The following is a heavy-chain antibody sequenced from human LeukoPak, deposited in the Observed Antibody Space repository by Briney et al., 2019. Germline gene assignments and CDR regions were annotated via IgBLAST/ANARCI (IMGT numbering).Heavy chain of an antibody. CDR1: GGSISSSSYY. D-gene: IGHD3-10*01. CDR2: IYYSGST. J-gene: IGHJ4*02. Sequence: SETLSLTCTVSGGSISSSSYYWGWIRQPPGKGLEWIGSIYYSGSTYYNPSLKSRVTISVDTSKNQFSLKLSSVTAADTAVYYCARDTMVRGVPSYFDYWGQGTLVTVSS. CDR3: ARDTMVRGVPSYFDY. V-gene: IGHV4-39*07.